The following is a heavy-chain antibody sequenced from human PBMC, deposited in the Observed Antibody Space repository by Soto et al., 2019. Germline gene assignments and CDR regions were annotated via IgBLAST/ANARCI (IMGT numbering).Heavy chain of an antibody. CDR1: RFTFSSYA. V-gene: IGHV3-23*01. CDR3: AANRGYNYYYGMDV. J-gene: IGHJ6*02. Sequence: EVQLLESGGGLVQPGGSLRLSCAASRFTFSSYAMSWVRQAPGKGLEWVSAISGSGGSTYYADSVKGRFTISRDNSKNTLYLQMNSLRAEDTAVYYCAANRGYNYYYGMDVWGQGTTVTVSS. CDR2: ISGSGGST. D-gene: IGHD3-22*01.